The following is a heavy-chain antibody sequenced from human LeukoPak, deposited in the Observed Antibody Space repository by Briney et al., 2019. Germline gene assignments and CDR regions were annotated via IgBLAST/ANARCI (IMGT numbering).Heavy chain of an antibody. J-gene: IGHJ6*02. CDR2: ISSSGGST. Sequence: GGSLSLSCSASGFTLTNYAMHWVRQAPRKGLEYVSAISSSGGSTYYADSVKGRFTRSRDNSKNTLYLQMSSLRAEDTAVYYCARGDSIAVADYGMDVWGQGTTVTVSS. CDR1: GFTLTNYA. CDR3: ARGDSIAVADYGMDV. D-gene: IGHD6-19*01. V-gene: IGHV3-64D*09.